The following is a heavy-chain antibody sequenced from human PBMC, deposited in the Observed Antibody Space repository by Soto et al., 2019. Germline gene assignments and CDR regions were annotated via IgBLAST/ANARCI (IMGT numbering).Heavy chain of an antibody. CDR3: ARVWREGEHFSNWFDP. CDR2: IYYSGTT. J-gene: IGHJ5*02. Sequence: QVQLQEAGPGLVKPSQTLSLTCTVSGGSISSGDFYWSWIRQPPGKGLQWIGYIYYSGTTYYNTSLKMRITISVATSKIQFSLKLSSVTAADTALYYCARVWREGEHFSNWFDPWGQGTLVTVSS. D-gene: IGHD3-3*01. V-gene: IGHV4-30-4*01. CDR1: GGSISSGDFY.